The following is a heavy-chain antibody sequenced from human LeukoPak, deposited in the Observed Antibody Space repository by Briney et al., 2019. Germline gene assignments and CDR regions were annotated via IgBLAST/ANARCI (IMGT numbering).Heavy chain of an antibody. D-gene: IGHD2-8*01. Sequence: SETLSLTCTVSGGSMSSYYWSWIRQPPGKGLEWIGYIYYSGSTNYNPSLKSRVTISVDTSKNQFSLKLTSMTAADTAVYYCARARVSQIPGNYYYYMDVWGKGTTVTVSS. CDR1: GGSMSSYY. V-gene: IGHV4-59*01. CDR2: IYYSGST. CDR3: ARARVSQIPGNYYYYMDV. J-gene: IGHJ6*03.